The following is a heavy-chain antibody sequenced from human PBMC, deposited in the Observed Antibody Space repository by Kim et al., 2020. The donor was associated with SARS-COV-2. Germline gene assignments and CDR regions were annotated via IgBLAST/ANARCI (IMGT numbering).Heavy chain of an antibody. CDR3: ARDDAILTYYFDY. D-gene: IGHD3-16*01. CDR2: INAGNGNT. J-gene: IGHJ4*02. CDR1: GYTFTSYA. Sequence: ASVKVSCKASGYTFTSYAMHWVRQAPGQRLEWMGWINAGNGNTKYSQKFQGRVTITRDTSASTAYMELSSLRSEDTAVYYCARDDAILTYYFDYWGQGTLVTVSS. V-gene: IGHV1-3*01.